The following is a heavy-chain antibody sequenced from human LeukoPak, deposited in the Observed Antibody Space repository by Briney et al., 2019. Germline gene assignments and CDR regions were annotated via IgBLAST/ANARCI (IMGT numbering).Heavy chain of an antibody. CDR3: ARGFYGDPVYYYMDV. CDR1: GGSISSSSYY. CDR2: IYYSGSS. D-gene: IGHD4-17*01. J-gene: IGHJ6*03. Sequence: SETLSLTCTVSGGSISSSSYYWGWIRQPPGKGLEWIGSIYYSGSSYYNPSLKSRVTISLDTSKNQFSLKLSSVTAADTAVYYCARGFYGDPVYYYMDVWGKGTTVTVSS. V-gene: IGHV4-39*07.